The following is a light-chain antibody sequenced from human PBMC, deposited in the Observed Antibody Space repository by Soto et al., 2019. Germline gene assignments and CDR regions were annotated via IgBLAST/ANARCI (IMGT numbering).Light chain of an antibody. CDR3: QQSHSLPWT. V-gene: IGKV1-12*01. CDR1: QGVSSW. CDR2: ATV. Sequence: DIQMTQSPSSVSASVGERVTITCRASQGVSSWLAWYQQKPGKPPTLLIYATVTLERGVPSRFSGSGTGTAFTLTISNLQPEDCALYYCQQSHSLPWTFGQGTKVEIK. J-gene: IGKJ1*01.